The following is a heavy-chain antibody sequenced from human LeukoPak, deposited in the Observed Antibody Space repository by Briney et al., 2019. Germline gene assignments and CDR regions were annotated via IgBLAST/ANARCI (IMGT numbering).Heavy chain of an antibody. Sequence: PGGSLRLSCAASGFTFSSYEMNWVRQAPGKGLEWVSYISSSGSTRYYADSVKGRFTISRDNAKNSLYLQMNSLRAEDTAVYYCARDRRSWYYYDRRAFDIWGQGTMVTVSS. V-gene: IGHV3-48*03. CDR3: ARDRRSWYYYDRRAFDI. D-gene: IGHD3-22*01. CDR1: GFTFSSYE. J-gene: IGHJ3*02. CDR2: ISSSGSTR.